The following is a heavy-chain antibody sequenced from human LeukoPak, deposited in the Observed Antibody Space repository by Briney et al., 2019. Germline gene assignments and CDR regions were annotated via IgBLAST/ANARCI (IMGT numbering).Heavy chain of an antibody. V-gene: IGHV3-21*01. CDR3: AKFKGHYGDSEYYFDS. Sequence: GGSLRLSCAASGFTFSRYSVNWVRQAPGKGLEWVSCVTGSSDYIFYADSVRGRFTISRDNAKNSLFLQMNSLRAEDTAVYYCAKFKGHYGDSEYYFDSWGQGTLVTVSS. J-gene: IGHJ4*02. D-gene: IGHD3-10*01. CDR1: GFTFSRYS. CDR2: VTGSSDYI.